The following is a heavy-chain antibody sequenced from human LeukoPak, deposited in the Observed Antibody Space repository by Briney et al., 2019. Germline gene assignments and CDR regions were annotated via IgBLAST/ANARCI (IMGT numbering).Heavy chain of an antibody. CDR1: GGSISSSSYY. D-gene: IGHD5-24*01. J-gene: IGHJ4*02. Sequence: MPSETLSLTCTVSGGSISSSSYYWGWIRQPPGKGLEWIGSIYYSGSTNYNPSLKSRVTISVDTSKNQFSLKLSSVTAADTAVYYCARVGGYNSPPILWGQGSLVTVSS. CDR3: ARVGGYNSPPIL. CDR2: IYYSGST. V-gene: IGHV4-39*07.